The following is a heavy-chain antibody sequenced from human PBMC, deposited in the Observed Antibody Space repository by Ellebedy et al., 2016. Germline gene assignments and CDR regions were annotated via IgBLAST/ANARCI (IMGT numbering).Heavy chain of an antibody. CDR1: GFTFSIYW. CDR3: ARPRLDFSSPDFDY. V-gene: IGHV3-74*01. D-gene: IGHD6-13*01. CDR2: INSDGTST. Sequence: GGSLRLSXAASGFTFSIYWMHWVRQAPGKGLVWVSRINSDGTSTSYADSVKGRFTISRDNAKNTLYLQMNSLRAEDTAVYYCARPRLDFSSPDFDYWGQGTLVTVSS. J-gene: IGHJ4*02.